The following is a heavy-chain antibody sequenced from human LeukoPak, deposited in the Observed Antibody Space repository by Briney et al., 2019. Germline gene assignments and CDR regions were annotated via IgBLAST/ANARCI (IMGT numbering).Heavy chain of an antibody. D-gene: IGHD1-26*01. Sequence: PGGSLRLSCAASGFTFSSYWMSWVRQAPGKGLEWVANIKQDGSEKYYVDSVKGRFTISRDNAKNSLYLQMNSLRAEDTAVYYCARDINRWSYNFDYWGQGTLVTVSS. CDR1: GFTFSSYW. CDR3: ARDINRWSYNFDY. CDR2: IKQDGSEK. J-gene: IGHJ4*02. V-gene: IGHV3-7*01.